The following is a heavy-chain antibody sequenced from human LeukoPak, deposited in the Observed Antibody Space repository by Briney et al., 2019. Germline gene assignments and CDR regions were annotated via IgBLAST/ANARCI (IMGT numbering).Heavy chain of an antibody. CDR2: TYYRSKWYN. D-gene: IGHD6-19*01. J-gene: IGHJ4*02. CDR1: GDSVSSNSAA. V-gene: IGHV6-1*01. CDR3: AKLGDSSI. Sequence: SQTLSLTCAISGDSVSSNSAAWSWIRQSPSRGLEWLGRTYYRSKWYNDYAVSVKSRIIINPDTSKNQLSLQLNSVTPEDTAVYYCAKLGDSSIWGQGTLVTVSS.